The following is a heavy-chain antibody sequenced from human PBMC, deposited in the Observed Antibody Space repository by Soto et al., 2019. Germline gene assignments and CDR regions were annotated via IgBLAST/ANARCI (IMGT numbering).Heavy chain of an antibody. D-gene: IGHD3-10*01. J-gene: IGHJ4*02. CDR2: IYYSGST. CDR1: GGSISSGDYY. Sequence: SETLSLTCTVSGGSISSGDYYWSWIRQPPGKGLEWIGYIYYSGSTYYNPSLKSRVTISVDTSKNQFSLKLSSVTAADTAVYYCARSRITMVRGTRAAAGFDYWGQGTLVTVSS. CDR3: ARSRITMVRGTRAAAGFDY. V-gene: IGHV4-30-4*01.